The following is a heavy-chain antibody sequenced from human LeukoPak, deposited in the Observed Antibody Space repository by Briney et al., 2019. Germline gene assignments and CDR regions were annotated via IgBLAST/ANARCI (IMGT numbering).Heavy chain of an antibody. Sequence: GGSLRLSCAASGFTFTNYAMTWVRQAPGKGLEWVSRINSDGSSTSYADSVKGRFTISRDNAKNTLYLQMNSLRAEDTAVYYCARDRVIPLHHLFDYWGQGTLSPSPQ. CDR3: ARDRVIPLHHLFDY. CDR2: INSDGSST. V-gene: IGHV3-74*01. D-gene: IGHD2-21*01. J-gene: IGHJ4*02. CDR1: GFTFTNYA.